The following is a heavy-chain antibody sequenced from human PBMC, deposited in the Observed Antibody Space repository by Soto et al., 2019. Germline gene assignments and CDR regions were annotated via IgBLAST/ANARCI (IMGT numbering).Heavy chain of an antibody. V-gene: IGHV4-59*01. CDR1: GGSISSYY. Sequence: SETLSLTCTVSGGSISSYYWSWIRQPPGKGLEWIGYIYYSGSTNYNPSLKSRVTIAVDTSKNQFSLKLSSVTAADTAFYYCARGYSCGFDAFDIWGQGTMVTVSS. CDR2: IYYSGST. J-gene: IGHJ3*02. D-gene: IGHD5-18*01. CDR3: ARGYSCGFDAFDI.